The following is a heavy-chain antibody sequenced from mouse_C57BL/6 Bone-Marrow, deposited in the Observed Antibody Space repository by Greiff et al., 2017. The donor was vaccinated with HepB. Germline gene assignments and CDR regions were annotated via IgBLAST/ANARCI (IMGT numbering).Heavy chain of an antibody. CDR3: ARRNRWYFDV. Sequence: QVQLKQPGAELVKPGASVKMSCKASGYTFTSYWITWVKQRPGQGLEWIGDIYPGSGSTNYNEKFKSKATLTVDTSSSTAYMQLSSLTSEDSAVYYCARRNRWYFDVWGTGTTVTVSS. J-gene: IGHJ1*03. CDR2: IYPGSGST. V-gene: IGHV1-55*01. CDR1: GYTFTSYW.